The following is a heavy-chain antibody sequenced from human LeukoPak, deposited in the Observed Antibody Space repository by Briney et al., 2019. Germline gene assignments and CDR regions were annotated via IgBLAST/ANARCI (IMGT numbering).Heavy chain of an antibody. J-gene: IGHJ3*02. CDR1: GYTFTSYD. D-gene: IGHD3-10*01. Sequence: VASVKVSCKASGYTFTSYDVNWVRQATGQGLEWMGWMSPNTGHTGYAQKFQGRVAITRNTSITTAYIQLNNLRSEDTAVYYCARGGRWGDDAFDIWGQGTMVTVSS. V-gene: IGHV1-8*03. CDR2: MSPNTGHT. CDR3: ARGGRWGDDAFDI.